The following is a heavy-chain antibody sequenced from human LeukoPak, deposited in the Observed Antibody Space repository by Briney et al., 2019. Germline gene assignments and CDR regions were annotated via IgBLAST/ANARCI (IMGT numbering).Heavy chain of an antibody. V-gene: IGHV3-33*01. CDR1: GFTFSSYG. D-gene: IGHD6-6*01. Sequence: HPGRSLRLSCAASGFTFSSYGMHWVRQAPGKGLEWVAVIWYDGSNKYYADSVKGRFTISRDNSKNTLYLQMNSLRAEDTAVYYCARAGYSSSSGRGGYYYYYYMDVWGKGTTVTVSS. J-gene: IGHJ6*03. CDR2: IWYDGSNK. CDR3: ARAGYSSSSGRGGYYYYYYMDV.